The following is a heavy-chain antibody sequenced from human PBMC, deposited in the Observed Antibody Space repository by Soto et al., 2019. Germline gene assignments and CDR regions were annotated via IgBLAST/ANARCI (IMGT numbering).Heavy chain of an antibody. CDR1: GYSFTSYW. D-gene: IGHD2-8*01. CDR2: IDPSDSYS. CDR3: ALSNMAVHNGVGSDY. Sequence: PGESLKISCKGSGYSFTSYWINWVRQMPGKGLEWMGRIDPSDSYSKFSPSFQGHVTFSADKSISTAYLQWSSLKASDTAMYYCALSNMAVHNGVGSDYWGQGTLVTVSS. J-gene: IGHJ4*02. V-gene: IGHV5-10-1*01.